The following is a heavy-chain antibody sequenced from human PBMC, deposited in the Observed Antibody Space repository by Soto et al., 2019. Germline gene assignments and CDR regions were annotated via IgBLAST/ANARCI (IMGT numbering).Heavy chain of an antibody. J-gene: IGHJ6*03. CDR3: AKAEEDRPPTIVVVPAAIPGYMDV. D-gene: IGHD2-2*01. V-gene: IGHV3-23*01. CDR1: GFTFSSYA. Sequence: GGSLRLSCAASGFTFSSYAMSWVRQAPGKGLEWVSAISGSGGSTYYADSVKGRFTISRDNSKNTLYLQMNSLRAEDTAVYYCAKAEEDRPPTIVVVPAAIPGYMDVWGKGTTVTVSS. CDR2: ISGSGGST.